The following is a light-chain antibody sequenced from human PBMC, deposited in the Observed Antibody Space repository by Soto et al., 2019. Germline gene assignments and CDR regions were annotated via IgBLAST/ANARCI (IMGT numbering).Light chain of an antibody. V-gene: IGKV1-39*01. CDR2: AAS. CDR3: QQYNHWPLT. J-gene: IGKJ4*01. Sequence: DIQMTQSPSSLSASVGDRVTITCRASQIISTYLNWYQQRAGLAPRLLIYAASSLQSGVPPRFSGSGSGTDFTLTISSLQPEDFAVYYCQQYNHWPLTFGGGTKVDIK. CDR1: QIISTY.